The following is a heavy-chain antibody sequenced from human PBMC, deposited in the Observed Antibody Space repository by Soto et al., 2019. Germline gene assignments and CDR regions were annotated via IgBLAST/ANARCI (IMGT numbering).Heavy chain of an antibody. J-gene: IGHJ3*02. CDR3: ARDYYYDSSGYYPDAFDI. V-gene: IGHV3-48*02. Sequence: EVQLVESGGGLVQPGGSLRLSCAASGFTFSSYSMNWVRQAPGKGLEWVSYISSSSSTIYYADSVKGRFTISRDNAKNSLYLQMNSLRDEDTAVYYCARDYYYDSSGYYPDAFDIWGQGTMVTVSS. CDR2: ISSSSSTI. CDR1: GFTFSSYS. D-gene: IGHD3-22*01.